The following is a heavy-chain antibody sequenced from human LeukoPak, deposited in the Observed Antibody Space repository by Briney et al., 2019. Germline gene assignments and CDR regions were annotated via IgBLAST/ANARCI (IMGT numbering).Heavy chain of an antibody. J-gene: IGHJ5*02. D-gene: IGHD3-3*01. CDR2: INHSGST. Sequence: SETLALTCAVYGGSFSGYYWSWIRQPPGKGLEWIGEINHSGSTNYNPSLKRRVTISVDTSNNQFSLKLRPVTACGTAGDYCAXXGRAILRFLEWSPFXPXXQG. CDR3: AXXGRAILRFLEWSPFXP. V-gene: IGHV4-34*01. CDR1: GGSFSGYY.